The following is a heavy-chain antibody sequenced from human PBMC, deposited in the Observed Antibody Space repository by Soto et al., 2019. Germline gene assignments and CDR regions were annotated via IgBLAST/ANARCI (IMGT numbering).Heavy chain of an antibody. Sequence: EVQLVESGGGLVQPGGSPRLSCAASGFTFSSYEMNWVRQAPGKGLEWVSYISSSGSTIYYADSVKGRFTISRDNAKNSLYLQMNSLRAEDTAVYYCARQGSSSNYYYGMDVWGQGTTVTVSS. CDR3: ARQGSSSNYYYGMDV. CDR1: GFTFSSYE. D-gene: IGHD6-6*01. V-gene: IGHV3-48*03. CDR2: ISSSGSTI. J-gene: IGHJ6*02.